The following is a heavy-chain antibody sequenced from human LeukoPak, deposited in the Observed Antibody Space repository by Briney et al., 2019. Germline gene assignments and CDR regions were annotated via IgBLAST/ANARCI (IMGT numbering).Heavy chain of an antibody. V-gene: IGHV3-30*18. D-gene: IGHD3-10*01. CDR2: ISYDGSNK. Sequence: GGSLRLSCAASGFTFSSYGMHWVRQAPGKGLEWVAVISYDGSNKYYADSVKGRFTISRDNSKNTLYLQMNSLRAEDTAVYYCAKVVPGDYWGQGTLVTVSS. J-gene: IGHJ4*02. CDR3: AKVVPGDY. CDR1: GFTFSSYG.